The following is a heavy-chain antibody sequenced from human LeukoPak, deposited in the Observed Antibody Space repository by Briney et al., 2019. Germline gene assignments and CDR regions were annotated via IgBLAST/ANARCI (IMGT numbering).Heavy chain of an antibody. J-gene: IGHJ4*02. CDR2: INPNNGDT. CDR1: GYIFTTYF. D-gene: IGHD3-9*01. CDR3: ARGGGYDILTGYQDY. Sequence: ASVKVSCKASGYIFTTYFIHWVRQAPGQGPEWMGWINPNNGDTNYVQKFQGRITMTRDTSISTAYMELTRLRSDDTAVYYCARGGGYDILTGYQDYWGQGTLVTVSS. V-gene: IGHV1-2*02.